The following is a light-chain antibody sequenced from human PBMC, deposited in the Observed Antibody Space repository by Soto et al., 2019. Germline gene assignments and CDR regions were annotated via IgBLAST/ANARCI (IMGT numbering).Light chain of an antibody. CDR3: QQYYSTPRT. CDR1: QSVLYSSNNKNY. CDR2: WAS. J-gene: IGKJ2*01. V-gene: IGKV4-1*01. Sequence: DIVMTQSPDSLAVSLGERATINCKSSQSVLYSSNNKNYLAWYQQNPGQPLKLLIYWASTRESGVPDRFSGSGSGTDFTLTISSLQAEDVAVYYCQQYYSTPRTFGQGTKLEIK.